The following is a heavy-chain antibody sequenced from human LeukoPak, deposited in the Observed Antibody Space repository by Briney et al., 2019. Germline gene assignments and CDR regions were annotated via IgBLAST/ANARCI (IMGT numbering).Heavy chain of an antibody. V-gene: IGHV3-15*01. D-gene: IGHD3-22*01. CDR3: ATDNDDSRADGDFDH. J-gene: IGHJ4*02. Sequence: SGGSLRLSCAASGFIVSSACVSWVRQAPGKGLEWVGLIKSKPGGETTDYTAPVRGRFIISRDDSKDTVYLQMNDLRTEDTAVYYCATDNDDSRADGDFDHWGQGTLVTVSS. CDR2: IKSKPGGETT. CDR1: GFIVSSAC.